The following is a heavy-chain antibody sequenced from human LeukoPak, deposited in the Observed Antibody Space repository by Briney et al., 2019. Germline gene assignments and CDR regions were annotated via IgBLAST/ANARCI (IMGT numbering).Heavy chain of an antibody. CDR1: GFTFNIYT. D-gene: IGHD2-2*01. CDR2: ISSRGTNI. CDR3: ARVAGYCDSTSNCYSDY. J-gene: IGHJ4*02. V-gene: IGHV3-21*01. Sequence: KPGGSLRLSCAASGFTFNIYTINWVRQAPGKGLEWVSSISSRGTNIYYADSLKGRLTVSRDNAKNSLFLQMNSLRAEDTAVYYCARVAGYCDSTSNCYSDYWGQGTLVTVSS.